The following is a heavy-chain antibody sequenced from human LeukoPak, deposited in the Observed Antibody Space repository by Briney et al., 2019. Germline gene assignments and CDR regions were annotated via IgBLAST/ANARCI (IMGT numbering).Heavy chain of an antibody. CDR2: IIPIFGTA. D-gene: IGHD4-11*01. J-gene: IGHJ4*02. CDR3: ARVKESDSSAPYFDY. V-gene: IGHV1-69*13. CDR1: GGTFGSYA. Sequence: ASVKVSCKASGGTFGSYAISWVRQAPGQGLEWMGGIIPIFGTANYAQKFQGRVTITADESTSTAYMELSSLRSEDTAVYYCARVKESDSSAPYFDYWGQGTLVTVSS.